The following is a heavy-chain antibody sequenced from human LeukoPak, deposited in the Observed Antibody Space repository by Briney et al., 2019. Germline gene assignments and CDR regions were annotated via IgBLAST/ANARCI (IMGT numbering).Heavy chain of an antibody. D-gene: IGHD6-19*01. CDR3: ARLVVIAVAGTHYGMDV. J-gene: IGHJ6*02. V-gene: IGHV5-10-1*01. CDR1: GYSFTSYW. CDR2: IDPSDSYT. Sequence: GESLKISCKGSGYSFTSYWISWVRQMLGKGLEWMGRIDPSDSYTNYSPSFQGHVTISADKSISTAYLQWSRLKASDTAMYYCARLVVIAVAGTHYGMDVWGQGTTVTVSS.